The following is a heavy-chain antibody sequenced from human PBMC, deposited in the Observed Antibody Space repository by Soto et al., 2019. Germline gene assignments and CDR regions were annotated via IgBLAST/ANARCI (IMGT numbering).Heavy chain of an antibody. CDR3: ARQGSDYYDSSGYYWGPSDY. CDR1: GGSISSSNYY. CDR2: IYYTGIT. V-gene: IGHV4-39*01. J-gene: IGHJ4*02. D-gene: IGHD3-22*01. Sequence: SETLSLTCTVSGGSISSSNYYWDWIRQPPGKGLEWIGNIYYTGITYYNPSLKSRVTISVDTSRNQFSLQLSSVTAADTAVYYCARQGSDYYDSSGYYWGPSDYWGQGALITVSS.